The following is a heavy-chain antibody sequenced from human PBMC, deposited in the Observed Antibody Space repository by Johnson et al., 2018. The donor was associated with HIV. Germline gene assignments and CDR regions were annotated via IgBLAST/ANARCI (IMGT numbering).Heavy chain of an antibody. CDR1: GFTFSSYW. CDR3: AREGRLGSYLGGVAFDI. CDR2: IKQDGSEK. J-gene: IGHJ3*02. D-gene: IGHD1-26*01. V-gene: IGHV3-7*01. Sequence: VQLVESGGGLVQPGGSLRLSCAASGFTFSSYWISWVRQAPGKGLEWVANIKQDGSEKYYVDSVKGRFTISRDNAKNSLYLQMNSLRAEDTAVYYCAREGRLGSYLGGVAFDIWGQGTMVTVSS.